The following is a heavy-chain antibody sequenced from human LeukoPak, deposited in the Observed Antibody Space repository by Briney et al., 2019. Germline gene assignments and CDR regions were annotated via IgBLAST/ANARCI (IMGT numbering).Heavy chain of an antibody. CDR3: ARASGYAYGVYYFDY. J-gene: IGHJ4*02. D-gene: IGHD5-12*01. CDR1: GGSISSSSYY. Sequence: PSETLSLTCTVSGGSISSSSYYWGWIRQPPGKGLEWIGSIYYSGSTYYNPSLKSRVTISVDTSKNQFSLKLSSVTAADTAVYYCARASGYAYGVYYFDYWGQGTLVTVSS. CDR2: IYYSGST. V-gene: IGHV4-39*07.